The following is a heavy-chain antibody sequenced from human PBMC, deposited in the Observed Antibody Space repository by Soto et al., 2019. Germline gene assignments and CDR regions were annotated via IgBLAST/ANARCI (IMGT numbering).Heavy chain of an antibody. Sequence: QVQLVQSGAEVKKPGSSVKVSCKASGGTFSSYAISWVRQAPGQGLEWMGGIIPIFGTANYAQKFQGRVTITADESTSTADVELSSLRTEDTAGDYGAGGTVVTPEDWFDPWGQGTLVTVSS. D-gene: IGHD2-21*02. CDR2: IIPIFGTA. J-gene: IGHJ5*02. CDR1: GGTFSSYA. CDR3: AGGTVVTPEDWFDP. V-gene: IGHV1-69*01.